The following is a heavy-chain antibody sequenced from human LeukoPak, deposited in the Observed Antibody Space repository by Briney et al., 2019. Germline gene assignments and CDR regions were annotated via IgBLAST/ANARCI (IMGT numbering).Heavy chain of an antibody. V-gene: IGHV5-51*01. J-gene: IGHJ5*02. CDR1: GYSFTSYW. D-gene: IGHD2-2*01. CDR2: IYPGDSNT. Sequence: GESLKISCKGSGYSFTSYWIGWVRQMPGKGLEWMGIIYPGDSNTKYSPSFQGQVTISADKSISTAYLQWSSLKASDTAMYYCARRTYLSGFDPWGQGALVTVSS. CDR3: ARRTYLSGFDP.